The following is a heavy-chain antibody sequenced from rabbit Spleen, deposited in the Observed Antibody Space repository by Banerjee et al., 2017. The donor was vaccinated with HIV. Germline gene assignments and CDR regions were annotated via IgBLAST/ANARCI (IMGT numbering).Heavy chain of an antibody. CDR1: GFSFSTSHY. CDR3: ARSPWSGAADGAGFGYATLHDFNL. D-gene: IGHD6-1*01. J-gene: IGHJ4*01. Sequence: QEQLEESGGDLVKPEGSLTLTCTASGFSFSTSHYMCWVRQAPGKGLEWIGCIDAGGSGDTYYATWAKGQFTIAKTSSTTVTLQMTSLTAADTATYFCARSPWSGAADGAGFGYATLHDFNLWGPGTLVTVS. CDR2: IDAGGSGDT. V-gene: IGHV1S45*01.